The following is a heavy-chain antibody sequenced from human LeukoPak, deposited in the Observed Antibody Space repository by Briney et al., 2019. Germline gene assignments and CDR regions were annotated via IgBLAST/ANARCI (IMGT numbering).Heavy chain of an antibody. J-gene: IGHJ4*02. V-gene: IGHV3-7*01. CDR1: GFTFSSYW. D-gene: IGHD3-3*01. Sequence: GGSLRLSCAASGFTFSSYWMSWVRQAPGKGLEWVANIKQDRSEKYYVDSVKGRFTISRDNAKNSLYLQMNSLRAEDTAVYYCARGAGLRFLEWLSIPYYFDYWGQGTLVTVSS. CDR2: IKQDRSEK. CDR3: ARGAGLRFLEWLSIPYYFDY.